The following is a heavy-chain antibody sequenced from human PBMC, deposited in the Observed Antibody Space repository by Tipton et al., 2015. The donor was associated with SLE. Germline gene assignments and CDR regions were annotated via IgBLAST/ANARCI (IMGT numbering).Heavy chain of an antibody. CDR1: GFIFSSYA. D-gene: IGHD1-1*01. Sequence: SLRLSCAASGFIFSSYAMHWVRQAPGKGLEWVAVISYDGSNKYYADSVKGRFTISRDNSKNTLYLQMNSLRAEDTAVFYCATQLAMDAFHIWGQGTLVTVSS. CDR2: ISYDGSNK. J-gene: IGHJ3*02. CDR3: ATQLAMDAFHI. V-gene: IGHV3-30*04.